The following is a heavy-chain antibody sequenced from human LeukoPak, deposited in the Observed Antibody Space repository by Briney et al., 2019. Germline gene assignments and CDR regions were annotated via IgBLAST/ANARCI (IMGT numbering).Heavy chain of an antibody. V-gene: IGHV1-8*01. CDR2: MNPNSGNT. CDR3: ARMSRSSGWYPYKLFDY. D-gene: IGHD6-19*01. Sequence: GASVKVSCKASGYTFTSYDINWVRQATGQGLEWMGWMNPNSGNTGYAQKFQGRVTMTRNTSISTAYMELSSLRSEDTAVYYCARMSRSSGWYPYKLFDYWGQGTLVTVSS. J-gene: IGHJ4*02. CDR1: GYTFTSYD.